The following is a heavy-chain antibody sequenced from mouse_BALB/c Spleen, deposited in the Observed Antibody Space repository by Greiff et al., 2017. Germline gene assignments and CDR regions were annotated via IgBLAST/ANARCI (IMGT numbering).Heavy chain of an antibody. CDR2: ISSGGSYT. D-gene: IGHD2-12*01. CDR1: GFTFSSYT. CDR3: TRDLTTGYYAMDY. V-gene: IGHV5-6-4*01. Sequence: EVKLMESGGGLVKPGGSLKLSCAASGFTFSSYTMSWVRQTPEKRLEWVATISSGGSYTYYPDSVKGRFTISSDNAKNTLYLQMSSLKSEDTAMYYCTRDLTTGYYAMDYWGQGTSVTVSS. J-gene: IGHJ4*01.